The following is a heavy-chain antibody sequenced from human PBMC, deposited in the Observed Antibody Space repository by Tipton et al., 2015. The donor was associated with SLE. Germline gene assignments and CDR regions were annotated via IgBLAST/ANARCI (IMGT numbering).Heavy chain of an antibody. CDR1: GGSISSFY. D-gene: IGHD4-17*01. Sequence: TLSLTCTVSGGSISSFYWSWLRQTPGKRLEWIGFVYYTGRTYYNLSLRSRVTISIDTSKNQFSLRVASVTAADTAIYYCARDYGDYDWGQGTLVTVSS. CDR2: VYYTGRT. J-gene: IGHJ4*02. V-gene: IGHV4-59*12. CDR3: ARDYGDYD.